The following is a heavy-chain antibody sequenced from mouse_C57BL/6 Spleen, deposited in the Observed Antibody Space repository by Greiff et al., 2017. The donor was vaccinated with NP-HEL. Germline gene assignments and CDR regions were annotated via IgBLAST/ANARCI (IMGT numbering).Heavy chain of an antibody. J-gene: IGHJ4*01. CDR1: GFTFSDYG. Sequence: VQLQQSGGGLVKPGGSLKLSCAASGFTFSDYGMHWVRQAPEKGLEWVAYISSGSSTIYYADTVKGRFTISRDNAKNTLFLQMTSLRSEDTAMYYCARRDGYDDAMDYWGQGTSVTVSS. D-gene: IGHD2-2*01. CDR3: ARRDGYDDAMDY. CDR2: ISSGSSTI. V-gene: IGHV5-17*01.